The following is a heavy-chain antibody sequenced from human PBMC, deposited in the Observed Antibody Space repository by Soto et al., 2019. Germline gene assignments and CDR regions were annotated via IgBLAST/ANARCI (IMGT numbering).Heavy chain of an antibody. Sequence: SETLSLTCTVSGGSMNTYYWGWFRQPPGKGLERVGYNYYSGSTTYSTSHKSRITITVDTYKNQISLKLDYVTAADTAVYYCARLGGYYQAFDQWGQG. CDR1: GGSMNTYY. D-gene: IGHD3-22*01. CDR2: NYYSGST. J-gene: IGHJ4*02. CDR3: ARLGGYYQAFDQ. V-gene: IGHV4-59*08.